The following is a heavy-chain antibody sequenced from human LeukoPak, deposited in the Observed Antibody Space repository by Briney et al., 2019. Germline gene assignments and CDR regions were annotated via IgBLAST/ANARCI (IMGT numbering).Heavy chain of an antibody. Sequence: SETLSLTCAVYGGSFSGYYWSWIRQPPGKGLEWIGEINHSGSTYYNPSLKSRVTISVDTSKNQFSLKLSSVTAADTAVYYCARHPRSGTTPYNWFDPWGQGTLVTVSS. V-gene: IGHV4-34*01. CDR3: ARHPRSGTTPYNWFDP. CDR2: INHSGST. J-gene: IGHJ5*02. D-gene: IGHD1-26*01. CDR1: GGSFSGYY.